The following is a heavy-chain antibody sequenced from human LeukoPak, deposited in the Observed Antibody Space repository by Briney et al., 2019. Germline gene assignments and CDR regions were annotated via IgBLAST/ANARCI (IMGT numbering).Heavy chain of an antibody. D-gene: IGHD6-13*01. CDR1: GGPFSGYY. CDR3: ARNNSSSWDFDY. J-gene: IGHJ4*02. V-gene: IGHV4-34*01. Sequence: SETLSLTCAVYGGPFSGYYWSWIRQPPGKGLEWIGEINHSGSTNYNPSLKSRVTISVDTSKNQFSLKLSSVTAADTAVYYCARNNSSSWDFDYWGQGTLVTVSS. CDR2: INHSGST.